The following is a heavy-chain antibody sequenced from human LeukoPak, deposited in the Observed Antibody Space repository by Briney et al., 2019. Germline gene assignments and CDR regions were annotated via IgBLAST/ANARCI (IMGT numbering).Heavy chain of an antibody. D-gene: IGHD6-19*01. J-gene: IGHJ6*02. CDR1: GYTFTSYG. Sequence: ASVKVSCKASGYTFTSYGNSWVRQAPGQGLEWMGWISAYNGNTNYAQKLQGRVTMTTDTSTSTAYMELRSLRSDDTAVYYCARDTSSSCWYSGMDVWGQGTTVTVSS. CDR2: ISAYNGNT. V-gene: IGHV1-18*01. CDR3: ARDTSSSCWYSGMDV.